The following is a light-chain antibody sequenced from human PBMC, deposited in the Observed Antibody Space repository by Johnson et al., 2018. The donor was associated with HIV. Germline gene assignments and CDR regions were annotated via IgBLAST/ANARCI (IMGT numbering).Light chain of an antibody. J-gene: IGLJ1*01. CDR1: SSNIGNNY. CDR3: GAWDSSLGAQYV. Sequence: QSVLTQPPSVSAAPGQKVTISFSGSSSNIGNNYVSWYQQLPGTAPKLLIYEKNKRPSGIPDRFSGSKSGTSASLAISGLQAEDEADYYCGAWDSSLGAQYVFGTGTRVTVL. CDR2: EKN. V-gene: IGLV1-51*02.